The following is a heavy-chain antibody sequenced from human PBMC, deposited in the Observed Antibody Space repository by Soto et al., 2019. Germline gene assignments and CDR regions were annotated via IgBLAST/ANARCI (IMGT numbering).Heavy chain of an antibody. Sequence: ASVKVSCKASGGTFSSYAISWGRQAPGQGLEWMGGIIPIFGTANYAQKFQGRVTITADESTSTAYMELSSLRSEDTAVYYCARSMNREAAMPSYFDYWGQGTLVTVSS. CDR2: IIPIFGTA. V-gene: IGHV1-69*13. CDR1: GGTFSSYA. CDR3: ARSMNREAAMPSYFDY. D-gene: IGHD2-2*01. J-gene: IGHJ4*02.